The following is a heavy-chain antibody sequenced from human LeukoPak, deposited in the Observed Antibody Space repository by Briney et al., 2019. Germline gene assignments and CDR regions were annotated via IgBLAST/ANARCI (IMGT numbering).Heavy chain of an antibody. J-gene: IGHJ4*02. CDR2: ISGSGGST. Sequence: PGGSLRLSCAASGFTFSTYGMHWVRQAPGKGLEWVSAISGSGGSTYYADSVKGRFTISRDNSKNTLYLQMNSLRAEDTAVYYCAKDSTVVKDTYDYFDYWGQGTLVTVSS. CDR1: GFTFSTYG. D-gene: IGHD4-23*01. V-gene: IGHV3-23*01. CDR3: AKDSTVVKDTYDYFDY.